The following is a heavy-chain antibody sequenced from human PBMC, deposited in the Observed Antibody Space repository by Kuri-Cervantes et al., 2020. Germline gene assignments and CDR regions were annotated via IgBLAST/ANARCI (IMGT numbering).Heavy chain of an antibody. CDR3: ATVIEQQLAD. CDR2: INAGNGNT. V-gene: IGHV1-3*01. J-gene: IGHJ4*02. D-gene: IGHD6-13*01. Sequence: ASVKVSCKASGYTFTSYAMNWVRQAPGQGLEWMGWINAGNGNTKYSQKFQGRVTLTRDTSASTAYMELSSLRSEDTAVYYCATVIEQQLADWGQGTLVTVSS. CDR1: GYTFTSYA.